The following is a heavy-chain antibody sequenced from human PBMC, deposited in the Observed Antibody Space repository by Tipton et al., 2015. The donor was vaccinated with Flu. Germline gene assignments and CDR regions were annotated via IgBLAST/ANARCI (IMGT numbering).Heavy chain of an antibody. CDR2: TNQDESEK. J-gene: IGHJ3*02. Sequence: LSLTCAASGFTFSNYWMNWVRQAPGKGLEWVANTNQDESEKYYVDSVRGRFIISRDNAQNSLYLQMNSPRAEDTAVYYCAGELRFGEFDAFDIWGQGTLVTVSS. D-gene: IGHD3-10*01. CDR3: AGELRFGEFDAFDI. CDR1: GFTFSNYW. V-gene: IGHV3-7*01.